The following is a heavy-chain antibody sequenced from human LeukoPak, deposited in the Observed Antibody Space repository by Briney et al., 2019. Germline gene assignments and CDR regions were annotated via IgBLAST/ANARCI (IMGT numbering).Heavy chain of an antibody. CDR2: INHNGST. CDR1: GGSFSGYY. J-gene: IGHJ4*02. D-gene: IGHD6-13*01. Sequence: PSETLSLTCAVYGGSFSGYYWSWIRQPPGKGLEWIGEINHNGSTNYNPSLKSRVTISVDTSKNQFSLKLSSVTAADTAVYYCARDRYSSSRANFDYWGQGTLVTVSS. V-gene: IGHV4-34*01. CDR3: ARDRYSSSRANFDY.